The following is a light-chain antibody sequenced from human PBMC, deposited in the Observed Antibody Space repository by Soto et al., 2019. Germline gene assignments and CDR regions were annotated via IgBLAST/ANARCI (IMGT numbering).Light chain of an antibody. Sequence: QSALTQPASVSGSPGQSITISCTGTSSDVGGYNYVSWYQHHPGKAPKLMIYDVSNRPSGVSIRFSGSKSAKTASLPISGLHLEEGAVYHCSSYTTRNTRQMVFGTGTKVTVL. CDR2: DVS. J-gene: IGLJ1*01. CDR3: SSYTTRNTRQMV. CDR1: SSDVGGYNY. V-gene: IGLV2-14*03.